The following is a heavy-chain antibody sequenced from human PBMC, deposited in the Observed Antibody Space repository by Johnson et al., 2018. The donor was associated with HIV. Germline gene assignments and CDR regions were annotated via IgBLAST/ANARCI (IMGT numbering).Heavy chain of an antibody. J-gene: IGHJ3*02. D-gene: IGHD2-21*02. CDR1: GFTFSSYD. Sequence: VQLVESGGGLVQPGGSLRLSCAASGFTFSSYDMHWVRQATGKGLEWVSAIGTAGDTYYPGSVKGRFTISRDNSKNTLYLQMGSLRAEDMAVYYCARKVVTADDAFDIWGQGTMVTVSS. CDR2: IGTAGDT. CDR3: ARKVVTADDAFDI. V-gene: IGHV3-13*01.